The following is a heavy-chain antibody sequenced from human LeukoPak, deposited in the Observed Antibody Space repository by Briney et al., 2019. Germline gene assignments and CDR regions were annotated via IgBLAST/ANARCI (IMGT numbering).Heavy chain of an antibody. J-gene: IGHJ4*02. Sequence: PGGSLRLSCAASGFTFSSYAMHWVRQAPGKGLEWVAVISYDGSNKYYADSVKGRFTISRDNSKNTLYLQMNSLRAEDTAVYYCARAYSSGWYFPSVYWGQGTLVTVSS. D-gene: IGHD6-19*01. CDR2: ISYDGSNK. CDR3: ARAYSSGWYFPSVY. V-gene: IGHV3-30-3*01. CDR1: GFTFSSYA.